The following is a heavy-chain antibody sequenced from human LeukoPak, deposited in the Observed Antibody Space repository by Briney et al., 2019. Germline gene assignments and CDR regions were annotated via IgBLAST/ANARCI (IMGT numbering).Heavy chain of an antibody. V-gene: IGHV4-59*01. D-gene: IGHD1-26*01. CDR3: ARAVRVGASNWFDP. CDR2: IYYNGST. CDR1: GGSISSYY. Sequence: SETLSLTCTVSGGSISSYYWSWIRQPPGKGLEWIGYIYYNGSTNYNPSLKSRVTISVDTSKNQFSLKLSSVTAADTAVYYCARAVRVGASNWFDPWGQGTLVTVSS. J-gene: IGHJ5*02.